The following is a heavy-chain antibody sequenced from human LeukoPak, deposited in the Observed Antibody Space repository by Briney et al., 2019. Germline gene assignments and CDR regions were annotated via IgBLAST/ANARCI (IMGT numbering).Heavy chain of an antibody. CDR3: ARVRGGGFRTADS. CDR1: GFTFSSYA. Sequence: GGSLRLSCAASGFTFSSYAMHWVRQAPGKGLEYVSAISSNGGSTYYANSVKGRFTISRDNSKNTLYLQMGSLRAEDMAVYYCARVRGGGFRTADSWGQGTLVTVSS. D-gene: IGHD1-14*01. CDR2: ISSNGGST. J-gene: IGHJ4*02. V-gene: IGHV3-64*01.